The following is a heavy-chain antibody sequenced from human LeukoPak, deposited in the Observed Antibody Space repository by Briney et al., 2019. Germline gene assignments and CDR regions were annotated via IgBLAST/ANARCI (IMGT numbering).Heavy chain of an antibody. D-gene: IGHD1-14*01. J-gene: IGHJ4*02. CDR1: GFTFSDSDYY. CDR3: ARGNPGPDY. V-gene: IGHV3-11*06. Sequence: GGSLRPSCEASGFTFSDSDYYLSWIRQAPGKGLEWVSDITSVSSYTKYADSVKGRFTISRDNAENSLYLQMNSLRADDTAVYYCARGNPGPDYWGQGTLVTVSS. CDR2: ITSVSSYT.